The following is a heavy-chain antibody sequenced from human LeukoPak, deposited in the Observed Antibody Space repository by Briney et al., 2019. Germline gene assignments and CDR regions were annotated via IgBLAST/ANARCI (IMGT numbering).Heavy chain of an antibody. J-gene: IGHJ4*02. D-gene: IGHD6-6*01. CDR2: IYYSGST. CDR3: ASAEYSSSAPRY. CDR1: GGSISSYY. Sequence: SETLSLTCTVSGGSISSYYWSWIRQPPGKGLEYIGYIYYSGSTNYNPSLKSRVTISVDTSKNQFSLKLSSVTAADTAVYYCASAEYSSSAPRYWGQGTLVTVSS. V-gene: IGHV4-59*01.